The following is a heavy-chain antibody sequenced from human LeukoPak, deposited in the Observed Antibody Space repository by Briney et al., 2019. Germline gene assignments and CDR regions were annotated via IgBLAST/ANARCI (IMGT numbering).Heavy chain of an antibody. V-gene: IGHV3-23*01. Sequence: RPGGSLRLSCAASGFTFSSYAMSWVRQAPGKGLEWVSAISGSGGSTYYADSVKGRFTISRDNSKNTLYLQMNSLRAEDTAVYYCAKVLLNYYGSGSYFGVFDYWGQGTLVTVSS. CDR3: AKVLLNYYGSGSYFGVFDY. D-gene: IGHD3-10*01. J-gene: IGHJ4*02. CDR2: ISGSGGST. CDR1: GFTFSSYA.